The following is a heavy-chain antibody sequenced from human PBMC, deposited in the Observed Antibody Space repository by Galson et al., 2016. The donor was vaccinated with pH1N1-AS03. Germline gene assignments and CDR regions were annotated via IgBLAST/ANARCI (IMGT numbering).Heavy chain of an antibody. D-gene: IGHD2-15*01. V-gene: IGHV5-51*01. CDR3: ARQKYCSGGSCFLYYDAFDM. Sequence: QSGAEVKKPGESLKISCQASGSILSSYWIGWVRQRPGKGLEWMGIIWPADSDTKYSPSFQGQVTISVDTSLNTAYLQWSSLEASDTAMYFCARQKYCSGGSCFLYYDAFDMWGQGTLVTVSS. J-gene: IGHJ3*02. CDR2: IWPADSDT. CDR1: GSILSSYW.